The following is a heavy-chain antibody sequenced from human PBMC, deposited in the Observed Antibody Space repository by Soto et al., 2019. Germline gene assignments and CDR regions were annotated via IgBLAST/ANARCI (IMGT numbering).Heavy chain of an antibody. Sequence: ASVKVSCKASGYTFTSYAMHWVRQAPGQRLEWMGWINAGNGNTKYSQKFQGRVTITRDTSASTAYMELSSLRSEDTAVYYCARSLKDYDFWSGANKGRMDVWGQGTTVTVSS. J-gene: IGHJ6*02. CDR2: INAGNGNT. CDR1: GYTFTSYA. V-gene: IGHV1-3*01. D-gene: IGHD3-3*01. CDR3: ARSLKDYDFWSGANKGRMDV.